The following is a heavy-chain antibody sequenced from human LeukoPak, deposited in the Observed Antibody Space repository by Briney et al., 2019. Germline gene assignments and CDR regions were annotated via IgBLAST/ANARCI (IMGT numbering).Heavy chain of an antibody. CDR1: GFAFDEHG. CDR3: ARAPITSPFYFDY. CDR2: INWSGKST. D-gene: IGHD2-2*01. V-gene: IGHV3-20*04. Sequence: GGPLRLSCTASGFAFDEHGMTWVRQVPGKGLEWVSGINWSGKSTSYGDPVRGRFTISRDNAKNSLSLQMDSLRAEDTALYYCARAPITSPFYFDYWGQGTLVTVSS. J-gene: IGHJ4*02.